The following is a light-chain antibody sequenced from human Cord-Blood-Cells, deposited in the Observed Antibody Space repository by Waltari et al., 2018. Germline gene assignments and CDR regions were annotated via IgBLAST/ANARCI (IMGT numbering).Light chain of an antibody. Sequence: KFLMTQPHTVTDSPGKSVTISCTASIGRIATIYLQLYPQRPVSAPTTVIYEDNQSPPGVPDRFSGSIDSSSNSASLTISGLKTEDEADYYCQSYDSSNQGVFGGGTKLTVL. CDR1: IGRIATIY. V-gene: IGLV6-57*02. CDR2: EDN. J-gene: IGLJ3*02. CDR3: QSYDSSNQGV.